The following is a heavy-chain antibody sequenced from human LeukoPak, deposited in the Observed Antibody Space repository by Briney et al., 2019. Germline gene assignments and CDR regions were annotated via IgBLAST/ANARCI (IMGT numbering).Heavy chain of an antibody. Sequence: PGGSLRLSCAASGFTFSTYGMHWVRQAPGKGLEWVALIRYDGSYKYYADSVKGRFTISRDNSKNTLYLQMNSLRAEDTAVYYCAKGQDYDILTGYYPFDYWGQGTLVTVSS. J-gene: IGHJ4*02. V-gene: IGHV3-30*02. CDR2: IRYDGSYK. D-gene: IGHD3-9*01. CDR1: GFTFSTYG. CDR3: AKGQDYDILTGYYPFDY.